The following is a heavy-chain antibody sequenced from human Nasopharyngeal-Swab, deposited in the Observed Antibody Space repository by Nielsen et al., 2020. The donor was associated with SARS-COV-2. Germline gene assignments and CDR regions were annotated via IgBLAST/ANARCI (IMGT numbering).Heavy chain of an antibody. J-gene: IGHJ4*02. D-gene: IGHD2-2*01. CDR1: GYSFTNYW. V-gene: IGHV5-51*01. Sequence: GASLNISCKASGYSFTNYWNGLVRQMPGKVLEWMGIIYPGDSDTRYSPSFQGQVTISADKSISTAYLQWSSLKASDTAMYYCARPPSPIGYCSSTSCSVDDYWGQGTLVTVSS. CDR3: ARPPSPIGYCSSTSCSVDDY. CDR2: IYPGDSDT.